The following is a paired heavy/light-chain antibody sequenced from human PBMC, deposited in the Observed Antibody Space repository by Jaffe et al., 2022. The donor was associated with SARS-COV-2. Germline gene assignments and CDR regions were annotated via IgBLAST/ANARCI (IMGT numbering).Heavy chain of an antibody. CDR2: IYYSGST. CDR1: GDSIRTSTYF. D-gene: IGHD3-3*01. V-gene: IGHV4-39*01. J-gene: IGHJ5*02. CDR3: TTHPTISAPCFS. Sequence: QLHLQESGPGLLKSSETLSLACSVSGDSIRTSTYFWGWIRQFPGGHLEWIGSIYYSGSTYYNPSLRSRVTMSVDTSKNQFSLMVPSVTAADTAMYYCTTHPTISAPCFSWGQGTLVTVSS.
Light chain of an antibody. V-gene: IGLV3-21*01. CDR3: QVWRSQSDPSYV. J-gene: IGLJ1*01. CDR2: YDD. Sequence: SNVLTQPPSVSVAPGKTARITCGGNIITTKSVHWYQQKTGQAPVLVMFYDDERPSGIPERFSGSTSGDTATLTISGVEAGDEADYYCQVWRSQSDPSYVFGTGTKVTVL. CDR1: IITTKS.